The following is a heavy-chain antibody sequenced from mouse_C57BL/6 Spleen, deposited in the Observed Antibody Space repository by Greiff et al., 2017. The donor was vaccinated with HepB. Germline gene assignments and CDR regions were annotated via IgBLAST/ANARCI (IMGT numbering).Heavy chain of an antibody. CDR1: GYTFTSYW. Sequence: QVQLLQPGAELVKPGASVKMSCKASGYTFTSYWITWVKQRPGQGLEWIGDIYPGSGSTNYNEKFKSKATLTVDTSSSTAYMQLSSLTSEDSAVYYCARHYYGSSYGFDYWGQGTTLTVSS. CDR2: IYPGSGST. V-gene: IGHV1-55*01. J-gene: IGHJ2*01. CDR3: ARHYYGSSYGFDY. D-gene: IGHD1-1*01.